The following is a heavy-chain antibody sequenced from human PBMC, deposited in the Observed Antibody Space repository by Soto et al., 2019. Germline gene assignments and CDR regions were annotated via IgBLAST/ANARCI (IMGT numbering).Heavy chain of an antibody. CDR3: AKDSITTSPLLAWFDP. CDR2: ISGSGGST. V-gene: IGHV3-23*01. Sequence: PGGSLRLSCAASGFTFSSYAMSWVRQAPGKGLEWVSAISGSGGSTYYADSVKGRFTISRDNPKNTLYLQMNSLRAEDTAVYYCAKDSITTSPLLAWFDPWGQGTLVTVSS. J-gene: IGHJ5*02. D-gene: IGHD3-3*01. CDR1: GFTFSSYA.